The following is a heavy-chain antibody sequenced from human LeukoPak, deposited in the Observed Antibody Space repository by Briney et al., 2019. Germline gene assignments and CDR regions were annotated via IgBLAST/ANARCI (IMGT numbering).Heavy chain of an antibody. Sequence: SETLSPTCTVSGGSISSYYWSWIRQPAGKGLEWIGRIYTSGSTNYNPSLKSRVTMSVDTSKNQFSLKLSSVTAADTAVYYCARGLVVPAAMKGGTYYYYYMDVWGKGTTVTVSS. D-gene: IGHD2-2*01. V-gene: IGHV4-4*07. CDR3: ARGLVVPAAMKGGTYYYYYMDV. CDR1: GGSISSYY. CDR2: IYTSGST. J-gene: IGHJ6*03.